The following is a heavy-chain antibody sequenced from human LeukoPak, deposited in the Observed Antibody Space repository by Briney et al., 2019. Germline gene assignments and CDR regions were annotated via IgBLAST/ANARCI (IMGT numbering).Heavy chain of an antibody. J-gene: IGHJ6*03. V-gene: IGHV3-20*04. Sequence: GGSLRLSRAASGFTFDDYGMSWVRQAPGKGLEWVSGINWNGGSTGYADSVKGRFTISRDNAKNSLYLQMNSLRAEDTALYYCARGKYQLLSGYYYYMDVWGKGTTVTVSS. CDR1: GFTFDDYG. CDR3: ARGKYQLLSGYYYYMDV. CDR2: INWNGGST. D-gene: IGHD2-2*01.